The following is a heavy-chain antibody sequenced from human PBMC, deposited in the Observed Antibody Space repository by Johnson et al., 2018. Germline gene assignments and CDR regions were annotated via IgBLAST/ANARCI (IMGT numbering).Heavy chain of an antibody. CDR2: VSDFGST. J-gene: IGHJ3*01. Sequence: QVQLQESGPGLLKPSEPLSLTCSVSGGSISGFYWSWIRQPPGQTLEWIGYVSDFGSTNYNPALQGRVTISGDTSKNPVSLKLSSVTAADTGVYYCARVMPAAIDACDLWGQGTKVTVSS. CDR3: ARVMPAAIDACDL. CDR1: GGSISGFY. V-gene: IGHV4-59*01. D-gene: IGHD2-2*02.